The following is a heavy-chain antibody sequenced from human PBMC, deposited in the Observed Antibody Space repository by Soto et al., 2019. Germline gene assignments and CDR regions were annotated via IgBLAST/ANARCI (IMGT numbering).Heavy chain of an antibody. D-gene: IGHD6-13*01. J-gene: IGHJ1*01. V-gene: IGHV2-5*02. CDR3: AHTYSSSWYDRAEYFQH. CDR2: IYWDDDK. Sequence: QITLKESGPTLVKPTQTLTLTCTFSGFSLSTSGVGVGWIRQPPGKALEWLALIYWDDDKRYSPSLKSRLTITKXXSXNXAVLTMTNMDPVDTATYYCAHTYSSSWYDRAEYFQHWGQGTLVTVSS. CDR1: GFSLSTSGVG.